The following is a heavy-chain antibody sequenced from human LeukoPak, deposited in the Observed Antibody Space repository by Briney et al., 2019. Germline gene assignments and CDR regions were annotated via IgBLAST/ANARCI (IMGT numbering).Heavy chain of an antibody. J-gene: IGHJ6*03. CDR3: ASGYYYYYYMDV. V-gene: IGHV3-74*01. CDR1: GFTFSSYW. Sequence: GGSLRLSCAASGFTFSSYWMHWVRQAPGKGLVWVSRINSDGSSTSYADSVKGRFTISRDNAKNTLYLQMNSLRAEDTAVYYCASGYYYYYYMDVWGKGTTVTISS. CDR2: INSDGSST.